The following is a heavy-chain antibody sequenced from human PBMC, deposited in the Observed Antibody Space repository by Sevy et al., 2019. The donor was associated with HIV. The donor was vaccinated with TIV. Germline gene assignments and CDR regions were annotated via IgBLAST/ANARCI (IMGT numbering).Heavy chain of an antibody. D-gene: IGHD6-19*01. Sequence: ASVKVSCKATGYTFNIYGISWVRQAPGQGLEWMGWISPYTGNTNYAQKLQGRVTMTTDTSTSTAYMDLRSLRSDDTAVYYCARDRQEGCFDYWGQGTLVTVSS. CDR2: ISPYTGNT. J-gene: IGHJ4*02. V-gene: IGHV1-18*01. CDR1: GYTFNIYG. CDR3: ARDRQEGCFDY.